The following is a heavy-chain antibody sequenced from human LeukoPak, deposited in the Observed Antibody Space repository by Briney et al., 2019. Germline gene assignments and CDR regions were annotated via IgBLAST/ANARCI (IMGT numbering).Heavy chain of an antibody. CDR1: GGSISSSSYY. J-gene: IGHJ4*02. CDR2: IYYSGST. D-gene: IGHD2-21*02. CDR3: AREKGVCGGDCYDLDY. V-gene: IGHV4-39*07. Sequence: SETLSLTCTVSGGSISSSSYYWGWIRQPPGKGLEWIGSIYYSGSTYYNPSLKSRVTISVDTSKNQFSLKLSSVTAADTAVYYCAREKGVCGGDCYDLDYWGQGTLVTVSS.